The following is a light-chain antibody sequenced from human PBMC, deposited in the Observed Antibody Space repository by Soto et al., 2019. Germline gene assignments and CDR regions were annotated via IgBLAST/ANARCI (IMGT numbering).Light chain of an antibody. V-gene: IGKV1-9*01. CDR1: QGISSH. J-gene: IGKJ4*01. Sequence: DIQLTQSPPFLSASVGDRVAITCRASQGISSHLAWYQQKPGKAPKLLIYAASTLKSGVPSRFSGSGSGTEFTLTITSLQPEDFATNYCQQVNTYSLLTFGGGTKVEIK. CDR3: QQVNTYSLLT. CDR2: AAS.